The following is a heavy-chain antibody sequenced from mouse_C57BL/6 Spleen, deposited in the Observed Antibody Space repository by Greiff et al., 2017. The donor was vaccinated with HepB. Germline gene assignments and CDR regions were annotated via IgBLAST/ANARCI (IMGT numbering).Heavy chain of an antibody. CDR1: GYTFTSYW. D-gene: IGHD2-4*01. V-gene: IGHV1-55*01. Sequence: QVQLQQPGAELVKPGDSVKMSCKASGYTFTSYWLTWVQQRPGQGLEWIGDIYPGSGSTNYNEKFKCKATLTVDTSSRTAYMQLSSLTSEDTAVYYCARSGDYDDGVDDWGQGTTLTVSS. J-gene: IGHJ2*01. CDR2: IYPGSGST. CDR3: ARSGDYDDGVDD.